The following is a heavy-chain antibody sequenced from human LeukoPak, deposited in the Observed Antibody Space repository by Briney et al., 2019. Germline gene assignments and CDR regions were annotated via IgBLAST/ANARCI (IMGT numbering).Heavy chain of an antibody. CDR3: AKDGHYGDSSMDV. CDR1: GFTFSSYA. D-gene: IGHD4-17*01. J-gene: IGHJ6*03. V-gene: IGHV3-23*01. Sequence: GGSLRLSCAASGFTFSSYAMSWVRQAPGKGLEWVSAISGSGGSTYYADSVKGRFTISRDNSKNTLYLQTNSLRAEDTAVYYCAKDGHYGDSSMDVWGKGTTVTVSS. CDR2: ISGSGGST.